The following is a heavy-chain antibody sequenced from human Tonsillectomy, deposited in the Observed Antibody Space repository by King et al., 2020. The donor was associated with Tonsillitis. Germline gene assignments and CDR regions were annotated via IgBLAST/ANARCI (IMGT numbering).Heavy chain of an antibody. J-gene: IGHJ4*02. V-gene: IGHV3-30-3*01. D-gene: IGHD3-9*01. Sequence: VQLVESGGGVVQPGRSLRLSCAASGFPLRSYGMHWVRQAPGKGLEWGAVMSIDGSNKDYTDSVKGRFTITRDTSKNILYLQMNSLRAEDTAVYYGAREGYVIFALDDWGQGILVTVSS. CDR3: AREGYVIFALDD. CDR2: MSIDGSNK. CDR1: GFPLRSYG.